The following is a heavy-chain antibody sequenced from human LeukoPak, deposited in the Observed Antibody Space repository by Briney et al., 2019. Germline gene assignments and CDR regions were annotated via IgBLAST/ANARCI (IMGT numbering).Heavy chain of an antibody. V-gene: IGHV1-18*01. CDR3: ARGCYYDSSGYCDLLDY. CDR1: GYILTSYG. D-gene: IGHD3-22*01. CDR2: ISAYNGNT. J-gene: IGHJ4*02. Sequence: ASVKVSCKASGYILTSYGISWVRQAPGQGLEWMGWISAYNGNTNYAQKFQGRVTITRDTSASTAYMELSSLRSEDTAVYYCARGCYYDSSGYCDLLDYWGQGTLVTVSS.